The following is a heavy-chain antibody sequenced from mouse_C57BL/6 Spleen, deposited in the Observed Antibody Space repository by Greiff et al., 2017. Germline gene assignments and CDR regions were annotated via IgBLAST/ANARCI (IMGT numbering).Heavy chain of an antibody. V-gene: IGHV1-55*01. J-gene: IGHJ2*01. CDR3: ARSGDSSGYLFDY. CDR1: GYTFTSYW. Sequence: QVQLQQPGAELVKPGASVKMSCKASGYTFTSYWITWVKQRPGQGLEWIGDIYPGSGSTNYNEKFKSQATLTVDTSSSTAYMQLSSLTSEDSAVYYCARSGDSSGYLFDYWGQGTTLTVSS. CDR2: IYPGSGST. D-gene: IGHD3-2*02.